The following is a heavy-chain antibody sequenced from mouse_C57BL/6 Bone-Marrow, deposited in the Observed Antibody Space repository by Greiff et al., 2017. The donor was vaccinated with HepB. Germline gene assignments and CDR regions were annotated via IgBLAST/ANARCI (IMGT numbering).Heavy chain of an antibody. V-gene: IGHV1-72*01. Sequence: QVQLQQPGAELVMPGASVKLSCKASGYTFTSYWMHWVKQRPGRGLEWIGRIDPNSGGTKYNEKFKSKATLTVDKPSSTAYMQLSSLTSEDSAVYYCAKREYYYFDYWGQGTTLTVSS. CDR1: GYTFTSYW. J-gene: IGHJ2*01. CDR2: IDPNSGGT. D-gene: IGHD2-10*02. CDR3: AKREYYYFDY.